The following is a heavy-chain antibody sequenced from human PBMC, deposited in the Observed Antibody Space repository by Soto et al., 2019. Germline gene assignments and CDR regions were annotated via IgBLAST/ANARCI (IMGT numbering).Heavy chain of an antibody. CDR1: GYTFTSYG. J-gene: IGHJ6*02. CDR2: ISAYNGNT. D-gene: IGHD3-3*01. V-gene: IGHV1-18*04. Sequence: ASVKVSCKASGYTFTSYGISWVRRAPGQGLEWMGWISAYNGNTNYAQKLQGRVTMTTDTSTSTAYMELRSLRSDDTAVYYCARDGPQYYDFWSDDYYYYGMDVWGQGTTVTVS. CDR3: ARDGPQYYDFWSDDYYYYGMDV.